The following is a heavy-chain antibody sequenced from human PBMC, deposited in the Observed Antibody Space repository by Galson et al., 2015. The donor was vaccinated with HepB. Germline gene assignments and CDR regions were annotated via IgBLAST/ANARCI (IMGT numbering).Heavy chain of an antibody. CDR1: GGTFSYYS. Sequence: SVKVSCKASGGTFSYYSFNWVRQAPGQGLEWMGRIIPLFGSATYTQNFQGRVTITADESARAVYMELSSLRSEDTALYYCTRDPAAGGGISAFDIWGQGTMVTVSS. J-gene: IGHJ3*02. CDR3: TRDPAAGGGISAFDI. V-gene: IGHV1-69*13. D-gene: IGHD1-14*01. CDR2: IIPLFGSA.